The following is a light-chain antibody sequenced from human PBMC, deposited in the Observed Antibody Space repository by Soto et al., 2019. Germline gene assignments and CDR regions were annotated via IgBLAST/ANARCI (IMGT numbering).Light chain of an antibody. CDR2: DDD. CDR1: ISNIGNNY. Sequence: QSVLTQPPSVSAAPGQRVTISCSGTISNIGNNYVSWYQQLPGAVPRLLIYDDDKLFPGIPDRFSGSRSGTSATLAITRLQTGDEADYYCGIWDSSLSVGIFGGGTKVTVL. V-gene: IGLV1-51*01. J-gene: IGLJ2*01. CDR3: GIWDSSLSVGI.